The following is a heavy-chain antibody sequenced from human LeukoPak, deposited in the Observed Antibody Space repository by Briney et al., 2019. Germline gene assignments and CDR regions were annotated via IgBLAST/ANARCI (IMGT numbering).Heavy chain of an antibody. Sequence: PGGSLRLPCAASGFTFSSFGMHWVRQAPGKGLEWVAVIWFDGTNKYYADSVKGRFTISRDNSKKTLYPQMNSLRAEDMAVYYCAKDQYDILTGTTYYFDYWGQGTLVTVSS. CDR1: GFTFSSFG. J-gene: IGHJ4*02. CDR2: IWFDGTNK. D-gene: IGHD3-9*01. V-gene: IGHV3-33*06. CDR3: AKDQYDILTGTTYYFDY.